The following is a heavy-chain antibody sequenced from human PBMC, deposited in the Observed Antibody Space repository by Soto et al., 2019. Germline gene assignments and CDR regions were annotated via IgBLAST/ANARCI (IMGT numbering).Heavy chain of an antibody. V-gene: IGHV3-53*01. CDR3: AREGCSSTSCSFFDY. CDR2: IYSGGST. CDR1: GFTVSSNY. J-gene: IGHJ4*02. D-gene: IGHD2-2*01. Sequence: HPGGSLRLSCVASGFTVSSNYMSWVRQAPGEGLEWVSVIYSGGSTLYADSVKGRFTISRDDSKSTLYLQMNSLRADDTAVYYCAREGCSSTSCSFFDYWGRGTLVTVPS.